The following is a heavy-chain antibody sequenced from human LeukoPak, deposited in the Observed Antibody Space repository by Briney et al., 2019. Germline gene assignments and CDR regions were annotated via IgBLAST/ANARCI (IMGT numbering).Heavy chain of an antibody. D-gene: IGHD2-2*01. CDR1: GYTFTSYG. V-gene: IGHV1-18*01. CDR3: ARRYCSSTSCYRQLEY. Sequence: GASVKVSCKASGYTFTSYGISWVRQAPGQGLEWMGWISAYNGNTNYAQKLQGRVTMTTDTSTSTAYMELRSLRSDDTAVYYCARRYCSSTSCYRQLEYWGQGTLGTVSS. CDR2: ISAYNGNT. J-gene: IGHJ4*02.